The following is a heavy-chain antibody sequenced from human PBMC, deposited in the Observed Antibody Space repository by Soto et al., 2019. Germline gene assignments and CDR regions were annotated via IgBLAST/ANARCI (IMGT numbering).Heavy chain of an antibody. D-gene: IGHD1-26*01. CDR1: GYTFTSYD. CDR3: ARASGGYSHR. V-gene: IGHV1-18*04. CDR2: IRVYNGKT. J-gene: IGHJ5*02. Sequence: QVQLVQSGAEVKKPGASVKVSCKASGYTFTSYDISWVRQAPGQGLEWMGWIRVYNGKTNYAQKFQDRVTVTTDTSTSTAYIELRSLRSDDTAVYYCARASGGYSHRWGQGTLVTVSS.